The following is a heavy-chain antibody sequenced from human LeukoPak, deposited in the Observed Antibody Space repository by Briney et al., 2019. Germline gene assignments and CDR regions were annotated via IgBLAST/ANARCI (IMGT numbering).Heavy chain of an antibody. CDR3: ARILVVPAANYYYSYGMHV. D-gene: IGHD2-2*01. Sequence: GGSLRLSCAASGFTFSDYNMNWVRQAPGKGLEWVSSISSSATYIYYADSVKGRFTISRDNAKTSLSLQMNSLRAEDTAVYYCARILVVPAANYYYSYGMHVWGQGTTVTVSS. CDR2: ISSSATYI. V-gene: IGHV3-21*06. CDR1: GFTFSDYN. J-gene: IGHJ6*02.